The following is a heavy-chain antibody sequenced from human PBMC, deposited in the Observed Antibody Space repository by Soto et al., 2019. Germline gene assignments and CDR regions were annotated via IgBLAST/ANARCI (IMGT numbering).Heavy chain of an antibody. Sequence: SGGSLRLSCAASGFTFSSYWMHWVRQTAGKGLVWVSQINSDGSTTRYADSVKGRFTISRDNAKNTVYLQMNSLRAEDTAVYYCATLNSFGSDYWGRGTLVTVSS. CDR2: INSDGSTT. V-gene: IGHV3-74*01. D-gene: IGHD5-18*01. CDR3: ATLNSFGSDY. CDR1: GFTFSSYW. J-gene: IGHJ4*02.